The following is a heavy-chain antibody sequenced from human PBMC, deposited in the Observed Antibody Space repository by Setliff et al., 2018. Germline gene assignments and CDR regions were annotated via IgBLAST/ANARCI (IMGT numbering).Heavy chain of an antibody. D-gene: IGHD5-12*01. J-gene: IGHJ1*01. CDR1: GFTSTNYA. Sequence: ASVKVSCKASGFTSTNYAIHWVRQAPGQRPECMGWIHAGNVDTKYSQKFQGRVTITRDTSASPVYMELSSLRSEDTAVYYCASAQYSSGYIEYFKYWGQGTLVTVSS. CDR3: ASAQYSSGYIEYFKY. V-gene: IGHV1-3*01. CDR2: IHAGNVDT.